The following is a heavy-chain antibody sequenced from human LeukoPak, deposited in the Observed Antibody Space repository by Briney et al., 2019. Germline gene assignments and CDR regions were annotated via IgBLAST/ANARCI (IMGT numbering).Heavy chain of an antibody. D-gene: IGHD3-22*01. CDR3: ARRAPYYYDGSGPLGTYYFDY. Sequence: SETLSLTCTVSGGSICSSSYYWGWIRQPPGKGLEWIGSIYYSGSTYYNPSLKSRVTISVDTSKNQFSLKLSSVTAADTAVYYCARRAPYYYDGSGPLGTYYFDYWGQGTLVTVSS. V-gene: IGHV4-39*07. CDR1: GGSICSSSYY. CDR2: IYYSGST. J-gene: IGHJ4*02.